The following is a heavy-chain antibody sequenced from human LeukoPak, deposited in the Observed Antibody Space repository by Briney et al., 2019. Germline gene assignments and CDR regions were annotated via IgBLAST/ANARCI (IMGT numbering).Heavy chain of an antibody. CDR1: GGFISGSNYY. CDR3: ARHPRYCSSTTCNQNWFDP. CDR2: MVYSGGT. Sequence: SETLSLTCTVSGGFISGSNYYWGWIRQPPGKGLGWIGSMVYSGGTYYNPSLKSRVTISVDTSKNQISLKLSSVTAADTAVYFCARHPRYCSSTTCNQNWFDPWGQGTLVTVSS. D-gene: IGHD2-2*01. J-gene: IGHJ5*02. V-gene: IGHV4-39*01.